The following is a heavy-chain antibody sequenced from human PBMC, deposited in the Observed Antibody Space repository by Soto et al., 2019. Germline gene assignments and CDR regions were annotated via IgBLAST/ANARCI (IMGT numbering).Heavy chain of an antibody. D-gene: IGHD3-3*02. CDR2: IYWDDDQ. Sequence: QITLKESGPTLVKPTQSLTLTCTVSGFSLSGDGVGVGWIRQPPGKALEWLPLIYWDDDQRYSPSLKTRLTITKDTSKNQVVLTMTNMDPVDTATYYCAHAFGGTSWPNDAFDIWGQGTVVTVSS. CDR3: AHAFGGTSWPNDAFDI. CDR1: GFSLSGDGVG. J-gene: IGHJ3*02. V-gene: IGHV2-5*02.